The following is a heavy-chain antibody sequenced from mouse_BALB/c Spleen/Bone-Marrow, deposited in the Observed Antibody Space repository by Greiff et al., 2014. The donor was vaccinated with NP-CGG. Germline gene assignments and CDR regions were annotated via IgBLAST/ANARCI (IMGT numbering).Heavy chain of an antibody. D-gene: IGHD2-10*02. CDR3: ARSGERYGAMDY. Sequence: VQLKESGGGLVEPGGSLKLSCAASGFTFSDYYMYWVRQTPEKRLEWVATTSDGGGYTYYPDSVWGRFTISRDNAKNNLYLQMSSLKSEDTAMYYCARSGERYGAMDYWGQGTSVTVFS. J-gene: IGHJ4*01. CDR1: GFTFSDYY. V-gene: IGHV5-4*02. CDR2: TSDGGGYT.